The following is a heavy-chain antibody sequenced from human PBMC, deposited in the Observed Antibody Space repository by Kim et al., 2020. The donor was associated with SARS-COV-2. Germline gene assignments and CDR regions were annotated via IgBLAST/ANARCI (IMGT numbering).Heavy chain of an antibody. CDR3: VGQTTVTTFDY. D-gene: IGHD4-17*01. V-gene: IGHV4-59*01. J-gene: IGHJ4*02. Sequence: SETLSLTCTVSGASISNYYWSWIRQPPGKGLEWIGYIYSSGSADSGSTDYNPSLKSRVTISVDTSKNKFSLSVNSMTAADTALYYCVGQTTVTTFDYWGQGTLVTVSS. CDR2: IYSSGSADSGST. CDR1: GASISNYY.